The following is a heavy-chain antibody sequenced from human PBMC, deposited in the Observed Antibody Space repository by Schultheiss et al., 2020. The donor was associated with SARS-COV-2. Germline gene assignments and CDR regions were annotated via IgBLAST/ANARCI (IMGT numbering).Heavy chain of an antibody. Sequence: ASVKVSCKASGYTFTGHYMNWVRQAPGQGLEWMGWINPHSGDTKYAQRFQGRVTMTRDTSITTVYMELSSLRSDDTAVYYCARGAYSYGSSWGQGTLVTVSS. V-gene: IGHV1-2*02. J-gene: IGHJ5*02. CDR1: GYTFTGHY. D-gene: IGHD5-18*01. CDR2: INPHSGDT. CDR3: ARGAYSYGSS.